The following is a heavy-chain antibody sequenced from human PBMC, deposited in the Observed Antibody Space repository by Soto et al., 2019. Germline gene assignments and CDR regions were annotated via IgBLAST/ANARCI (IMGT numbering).Heavy chain of an antibody. D-gene: IGHD4-17*01. Sequence: PSETLSLTCTVSGGSISSGNYYWSWIRQHPGKGLEWIGFIYYSGSTYSNPSLRSRVTISVDTSKNQFSLKVSSVTAADTAVYYCARDRPLNYEDYGPHFDYWGQGALVTVSS. J-gene: IGHJ4*02. V-gene: IGHV4-31*03. CDR3: ARDRPLNYEDYGPHFDY. CDR2: IYYSGST. CDR1: GGSISSGNYY.